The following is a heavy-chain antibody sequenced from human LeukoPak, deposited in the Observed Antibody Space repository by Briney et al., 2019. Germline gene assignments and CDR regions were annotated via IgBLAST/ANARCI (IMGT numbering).Heavy chain of an antibody. CDR3: ARYYYDSSGYYPSAFDY. Sequence: GESLKISCKGSGCSFTSYWIGWVRQLPGKGLEWMGIIYPGDSDTRYSPSFQGQVTISADKSISTAYLQWSSLKASDTAMYYCARYYYDSSGYYPSAFDYWGQGTLVTVSS. J-gene: IGHJ4*02. D-gene: IGHD3-22*01. CDR1: GCSFTSYW. CDR2: IYPGDSDT. V-gene: IGHV5-51*01.